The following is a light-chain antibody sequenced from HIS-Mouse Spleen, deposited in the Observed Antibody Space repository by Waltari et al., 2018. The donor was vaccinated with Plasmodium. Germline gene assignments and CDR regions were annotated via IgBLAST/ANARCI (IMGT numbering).Light chain of an antibody. Sequence: DIQMTQSPSSLSASVGDRVTITCRASQSISNYLNWYQQKPGKAPKFLIYAASTLQSGVTSRFSSSGSWTDFTLTISSLQPEDFATYYCQQSYSTWTFGQGTKVEIK. V-gene: IGKV1-39*01. CDR3: QQSYSTWT. J-gene: IGKJ1*01. CDR1: QSISNY. CDR2: AAS.